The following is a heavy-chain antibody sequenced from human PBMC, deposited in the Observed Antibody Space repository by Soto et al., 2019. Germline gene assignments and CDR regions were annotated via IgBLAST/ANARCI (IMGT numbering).Heavy chain of an antibody. D-gene: IGHD6-6*01. J-gene: IGHJ6*02. CDR1: GGTFSSYA. Sequence: SVKVSCKASGGTFSSYAISWVRQAPGQGLEWMGGIIPIFGTANYAQKFQGRVTITADESTSTAYMELSSLRSEDTAVYYCASTNTSIAARPDEAYYYYGMDVWGQGTTVTVSS. V-gene: IGHV1-69*13. CDR2: IIPIFGTA. CDR3: ASTNTSIAARPDEAYYYYGMDV.